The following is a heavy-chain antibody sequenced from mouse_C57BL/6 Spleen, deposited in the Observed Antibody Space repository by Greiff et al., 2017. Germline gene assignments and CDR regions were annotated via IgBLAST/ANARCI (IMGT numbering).Heavy chain of an antibody. CDR3: ARTIYYGSSYGNFDV. J-gene: IGHJ1*03. V-gene: IGHV1-18*01. CDR1: GYTFTDYN. D-gene: IGHD1-1*01. CDR2: INPNNGGT. Sequence: VQLKQSGPELVKPGASVKIPCKASGYTFTDYNMDWVKQSHGKSLEWIGDINPNNGGTIYNQKFKGKATLTVDKSSSTAYMELRSLTSEDTAVYYCARTIYYGSSYGNFDVWGTGTTVTVSS.